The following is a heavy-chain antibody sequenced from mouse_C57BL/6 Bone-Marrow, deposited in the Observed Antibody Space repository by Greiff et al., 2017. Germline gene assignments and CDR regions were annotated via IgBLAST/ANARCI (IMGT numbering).Heavy chain of an antibody. CDR2: IDPGNGDT. J-gene: IGHJ2*01. V-gene: IGHV14-4*01. Sequence: VQLQQSGAELVRPGASVKLSCTASGFNIKDDYMHWVKQRPEQGLEWIGWIDPGNGDTEYASKFQGKATITADTSSNTAYLQLSSLTSEDTAVYYCTTFGYEDYWGQGTTLTVSS. D-gene: IGHD2-2*01. CDR3: TTFGYEDY. CDR1: GFNIKDDY.